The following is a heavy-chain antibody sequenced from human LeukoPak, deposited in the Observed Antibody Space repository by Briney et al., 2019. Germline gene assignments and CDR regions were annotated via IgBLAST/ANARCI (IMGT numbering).Heavy chain of an antibody. CDR1: GGSISGYY. J-gene: IGHJ5*02. CDR3: ARVRYSSSWYRIWFDP. CDR2: IYYTGRT. V-gene: IGHV4-59*08. D-gene: IGHD6-13*01. Sequence: PSETLSLTCSVSGGSISGYYWIWIRQPPGKGLEWIAYIYYTGRTKYSPSLKSRVTMSVDTSKNQLSLKLSSVTAADTAVYYCARVRYSSSWYRIWFDPWGQGTLVTVSS.